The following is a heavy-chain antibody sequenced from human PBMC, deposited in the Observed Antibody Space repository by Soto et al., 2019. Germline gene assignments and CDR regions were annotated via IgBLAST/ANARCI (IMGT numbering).Heavy chain of an antibody. CDR3: ARADHDSDAFDY. J-gene: IGHJ3*01. CDR2: ISPGGGIT. V-gene: IGHV1-46*03. Sequence: VQLVQSGAEVKKPGASVKISCKASGYTFTTNFIHWIRQAPGQGLEWVGIISPGGGITVYAQTSQGRVTMTRAPPTSTVSMSLSNLRSEATAVFYCARADHDSDAFDYWGQGTMVIVYS. CDR1: GYTFTTNF. D-gene: IGHD3-16*01.